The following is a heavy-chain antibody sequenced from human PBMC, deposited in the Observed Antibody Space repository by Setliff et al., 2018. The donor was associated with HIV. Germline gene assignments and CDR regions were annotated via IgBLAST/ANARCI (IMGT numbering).Heavy chain of an antibody. J-gene: IGHJ3*01. CDR2: IYPDDSDA. D-gene: IGHD5-12*01. V-gene: IGHV5-51*01. Sequence: PGESLKISCKGSGYTFTNYWIAWVRQMPGKGLEWMGVIYPDDSDARYSPSFQGQVTFSADRFINSAYLQWNTLKASDTAIYYCARRRRNGYDYCTYDVWGQGTMVTVSS. CDR1: GYTFTNYW. CDR3: ARRRRNGYDYCTYDV.